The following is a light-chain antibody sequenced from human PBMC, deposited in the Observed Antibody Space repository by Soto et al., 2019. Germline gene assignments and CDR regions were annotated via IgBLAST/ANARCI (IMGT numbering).Light chain of an antibody. CDR2: WAS. J-gene: IGKJ4*01. CDR3: QQYYNTPLT. V-gene: IGKV4-1*01. CDR1: QSVLYSSSNKDY. Sequence: EIVMTQSPDSLAVSLGERATINCKSSQSVLYSSSNKDYLAWYQQKPEQPPKLLFYWASTRESGVPDRFSGSGSGTDFNFTISSLQAEDVAMYYCQQYYNTPLTFGGGTKVEIK.